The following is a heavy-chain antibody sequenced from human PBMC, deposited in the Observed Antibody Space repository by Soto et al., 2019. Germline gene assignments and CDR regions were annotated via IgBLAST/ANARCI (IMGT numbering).Heavy chain of an antibody. D-gene: IGHD3-22*01. V-gene: IGHV4-30-4*01. CDR2: ISYSGTT. CDR3: ARVGRSYDSSGYRDYYFDL. Sequence: SETLSLTCTVSCGSINSDNFYWNWIRQPPGKGLEWIGYISYSGTTDYNPSLRSRLTISVDTSKNLISLGLTSVTAADTAVYYCARVGRSYDSSGYRDYYFDLWGQGTLVTVSS. J-gene: IGHJ4*02. CDR1: CGSINSDNFY.